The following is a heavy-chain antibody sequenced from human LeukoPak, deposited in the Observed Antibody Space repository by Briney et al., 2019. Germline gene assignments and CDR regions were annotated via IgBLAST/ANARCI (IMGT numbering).Heavy chain of an antibody. Sequence: SVKVSRKASGGTFSSYAISWVRQAPGQGLEWMGGIIPIFGTANYAQKFQGRVTITADESTSTAYMELSSLRSEDTAVYYCARAPVSDSSGYYHSDFDYWGQGTLVTVSS. CDR3: ARAPVSDSSGYYHSDFDY. D-gene: IGHD3-22*01. CDR2: IIPIFGTA. CDR1: GGTFSSYA. J-gene: IGHJ4*02. V-gene: IGHV1-69*13.